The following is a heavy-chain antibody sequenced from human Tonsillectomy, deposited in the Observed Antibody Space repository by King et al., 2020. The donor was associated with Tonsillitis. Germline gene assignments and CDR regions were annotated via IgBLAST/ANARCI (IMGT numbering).Heavy chain of an antibody. J-gene: IGHJ3*02. CDR2: INPDSGDT. V-gene: IGHV1-2*04. Sequence: QLVQSGAEVKKPGASVKVSCKPSGYTFTDYFIHWVRQAPGEGLEYMGWINPDSGDTKYAQKFKDWVTMTRDTSISTAYMELSRLKSDETAVYYCAGTQKSDAFDIWGQGTMVTVSS. CDR3: AGTQKSDAFDI. CDR1: GYTFTDYF.